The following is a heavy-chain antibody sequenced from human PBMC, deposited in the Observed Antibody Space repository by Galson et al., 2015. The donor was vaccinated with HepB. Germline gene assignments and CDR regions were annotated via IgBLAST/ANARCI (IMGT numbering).Heavy chain of an antibody. CDR2: IDPSDSYT. CDR1: GYSFTSYW. J-gene: IGHJ6*02. D-gene: IGHD3-9*01. V-gene: IGHV5-10-1*01. CDR3: ASHAGYYDILTGYRYYYYGMDM. Sequence: SGAEVKKPGESLRISCKGSGYSFTSYWISWVRQMPGKGLEWMGRIDPSDSYTNYSPSFQGHLTISADKSISTAYLQWSSLKASDTAMYYGASHAGYYDILTGYRYYYYGMDMWVQGSMVTVSS.